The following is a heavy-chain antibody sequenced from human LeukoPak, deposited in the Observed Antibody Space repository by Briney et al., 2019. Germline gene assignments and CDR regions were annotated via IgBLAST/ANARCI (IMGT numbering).Heavy chain of an antibody. D-gene: IGHD2-2*01. J-gene: IGHJ4*02. Sequence: GASVKVSCKASGYTFTSYDINWVRQATGQGLEWMGWMNPNSGNTGYAQKFQGRVTMTRNTSISTAYMELSRLRSDDTAVYYCARAPSGGYCSSTSCYLFDYWGQGTLVTVSS. CDR3: ARAPSGGYCSSTSCYLFDY. CDR2: MNPNSGNT. V-gene: IGHV1-8*01. CDR1: GYTFTSYD.